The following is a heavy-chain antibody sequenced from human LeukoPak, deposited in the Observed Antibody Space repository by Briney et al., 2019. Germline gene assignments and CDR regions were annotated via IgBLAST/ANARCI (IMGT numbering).Heavy chain of an antibody. CDR2: LDPNDGET. D-gene: IGHD3-3*01. J-gene: IGHJ4*02. CDR3: AASFLRFSPDFDY. V-gene: IGHV1-24*01. CDR1: GYTLSELS. Sequence: ASVKVSFKVSGYTLSELSTHLVRQAPGNGLEWVGGLDPNDGETIYAQKFQGRVIMTEDTSTDTAYMELSSLRSEDTAVFYCAASFLRFSPDFDYWGQGTLVTVSS.